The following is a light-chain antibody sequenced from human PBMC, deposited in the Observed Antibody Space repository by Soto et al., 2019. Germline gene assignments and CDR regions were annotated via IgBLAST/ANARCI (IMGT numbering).Light chain of an antibody. CDR1: SSNIGSNY. CDR3: AAWDDSLSGPLYV. J-gene: IGLJ1*01. V-gene: IGLV1-47*01. CDR2: RNN. Sequence: QSVLTQPPSASGTPGQRVTISCSGSSSNIGSNYVYWYQQLPGTAPKLLIYRNNQRPSGVPDRFSGSKSGTSVSLAISGLRSEDEADYYCAAWDDSLSGPLYVFGTGTRSPS.